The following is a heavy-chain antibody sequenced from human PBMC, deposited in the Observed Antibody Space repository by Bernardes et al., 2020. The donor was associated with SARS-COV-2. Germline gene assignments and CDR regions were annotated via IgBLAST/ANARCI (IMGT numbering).Heavy chain of an antibody. CDR1: GFSFSRKG. Sequence: GGSLRLSCAASGFSFSRKGMHWVRQAPGKGLEWVAMIWFDGSKEHYADSLKGRFTISRDNRKNTVYLQMNSLGVDDTAIYYCAKLGGGDGYCADGGCPRIDYWGPGILVTVSS. CDR3: AKLGGGDGYCADGGCPRIDY. D-gene: IGHD2-8*01. CDR2: IWFDGSKE. V-gene: IGHV3-33*06. J-gene: IGHJ4*02.